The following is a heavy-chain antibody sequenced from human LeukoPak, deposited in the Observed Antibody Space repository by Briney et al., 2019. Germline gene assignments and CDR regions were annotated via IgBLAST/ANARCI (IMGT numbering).Heavy chain of an antibody. CDR2: IYYSGST. Sequence: SETLSLTCTVSGGSISSYYWSWIRQPPGKGLEWIGYIYYSGSTNYNPPLKSRVTISVDTSKNQFSLKLSSVTAADTAVYYCARSSGSYYKYYFDYWGQGTLVTVSS. D-gene: IGHD1-26*01. J-gene: IGHJ4*02. V-gene: IGHV4-59*01. CDR1: GGSISSYY. CDR3: ARSSGSYYKYYFDY.